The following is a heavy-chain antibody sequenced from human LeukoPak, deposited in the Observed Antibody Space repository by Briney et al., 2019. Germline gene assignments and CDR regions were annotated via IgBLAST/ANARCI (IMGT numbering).Heavy chain of an antibody. CDR1: GYTFTSYY. V-gene: IGHV1-46*01. D-gene: IGHD6-19*01. CDR3: ARDGGQKDSSGWYGLLSY. Sequence: ASVKVSCKASGYTFTSYYMHWVRQAPGQGLEWMGIINPSGGSTSYAQKFQGRVTMTRDTSTSTVYMELSSLRSEDTAVYYCARDGGQKDSSGWYGLLSYWGQGTLVTVSS. CDR2: INPSGGST. J-gene: IGHJ4*02.